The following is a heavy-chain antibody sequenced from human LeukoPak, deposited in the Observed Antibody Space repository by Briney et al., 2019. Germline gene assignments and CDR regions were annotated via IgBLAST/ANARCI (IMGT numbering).Heavy chain of an antibody. Sequence: SETLSLTCAVYGGSFSGNYWTWIRQPPGKGLEWIGEINHSGSTNYNPSLKSRVTISVDTSKNQFSLKLSSVTAADTAVYYCARCPSYYYYMDVWGKGTTVTVSS. CDR3: ARCPSYYYYMDV. CDR2: INHSGST. J-gene: IGHJ6*03. V-gene: IGHV4-34*01. CDR1: GGSFSGNY.